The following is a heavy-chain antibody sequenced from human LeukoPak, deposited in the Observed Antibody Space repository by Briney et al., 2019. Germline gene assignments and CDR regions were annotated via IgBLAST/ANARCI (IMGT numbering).Heavy chain of an antibody. J-gene: IGHJ6*04. D-gene: IGHD3-10*02. CDR3: AELGITMIGGV. Sequence: PGGSLRLSCAASGFTVSSNEMSWVRQAPGKGLEWVSSISGGSTYYADSRKGRFTISRDNSKNTLHLQMNSLRAEDTAVYYCAELGITMIGGVWGKGTTVTTSS. V-gene: IGHV3-38-3*01. CDR1: GFTVSSNE. CDR2: ISGGST.